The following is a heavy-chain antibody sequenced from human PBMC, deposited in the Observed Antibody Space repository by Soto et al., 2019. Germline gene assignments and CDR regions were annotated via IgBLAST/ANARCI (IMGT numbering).Heavy chain of an antibody. D-gene: IGHD2-15*01. J-gene: IGHJ6*03. CDR1: GFTFCSYD. CDR3: ARGIGSYYYMDV. CDR2: IGAAGDT. V-gene: IGHV3-13*01. Sequence: PGGSTRLSCAASGFTFCSYDMHWVRQATGKGLEWVSTIGAAGDTSCPGSVKGRFTISRENARNSLYLQMNSLRAGDTAVYYCARGIGSYYYMDVWGKGTTVTVSS.